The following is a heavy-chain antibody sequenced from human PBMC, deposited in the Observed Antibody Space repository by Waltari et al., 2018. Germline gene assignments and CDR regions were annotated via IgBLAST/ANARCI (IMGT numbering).Heavy chain of an antibody. J-gene: IGHJ6*03. V-gene: IGHV4-39*07. CDR2: IDYSGST. D-gene: IGHD3-22*01. CDR1: GRSLSIFSDLFY. Sequence: QLQLQESGPGLVKPSETLSLTCAVSGRSLSIFSDLFYLAWIPQPPGKCLEWIGSIDYSGSTYYNPSLKSRVTISTDTSKNQFSLRLSSVTAADTAIYYCATCYFESNGYVYYYYYMDVWGKGTTVTVSS. CDR3: ATCYFESNGYVYYYYYMDV.